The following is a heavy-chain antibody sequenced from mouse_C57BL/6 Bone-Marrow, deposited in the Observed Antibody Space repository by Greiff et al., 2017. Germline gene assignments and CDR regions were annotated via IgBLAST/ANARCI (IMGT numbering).Heavy chain of an antibody. CDR1: GFTFSSYG. J-gene: IGHJ3*01. Sequence: DVQLQESGGDLVKPGGSLKLSCAASGFTFSSYGMSWVRQTPDKRLEWVATISSGGSYTYYPDSVKGRFTISRDNAKNTLYLQMSSLKSEDTAMYYCARELPFAYWGQGTLVTVSA. CDR2: ISSGGSYT. V-gene: IGHV5-6*01. CDR3: ARELPFAY. D-gene: IGHD2-1*01.